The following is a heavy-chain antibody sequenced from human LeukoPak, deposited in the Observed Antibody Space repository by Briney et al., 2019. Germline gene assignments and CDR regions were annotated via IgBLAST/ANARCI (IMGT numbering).Heavy chain of an antibody. J-gene: IGHJ4*02. Sequence: SETLSLTCAVYGGSFSGYYWSWIRQPPGKGLEWIGEINHSGSTNYNPSPKSRVTISVGTSKNQFSLELSSVTAADTAVYYCARAGRQSFDYWGQGTLVTVSS. CDR1: GGSFSGYY. D-gene: IGHD1-1*01. CDR3: ARAGRQSFDY. CDR2: INHSGST. V-gene: IGHV4-34*01.